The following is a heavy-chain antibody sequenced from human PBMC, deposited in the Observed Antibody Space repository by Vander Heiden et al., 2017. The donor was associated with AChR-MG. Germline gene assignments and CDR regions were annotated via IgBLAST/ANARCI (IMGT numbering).Heavy chain of an antibody. V-gene: IGHV1-46*01. D-gene: IGHD1-1*01. Sequence: QVQLVQSGAEVKKPGASVKVSCKASGYTFTSYYMHWVRQAPGQGLEWMGIINPSGGSTSYAQKFQGRVTMTRDTSTSTVYMELSSLRSEDTAVYYCARGGTASPISHRNFDYWGQGTLVTVSS. CDR3: ARGGTASPISHRNFDY. J-gene: IGHJ4*02. CDR2: INPSGGST. CDR1: GYTFTSYY.